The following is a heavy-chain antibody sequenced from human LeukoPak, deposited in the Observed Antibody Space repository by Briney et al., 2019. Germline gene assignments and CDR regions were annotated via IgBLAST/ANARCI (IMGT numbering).Heavy chain of an antibody. CDR1: GFTFSSYA. D-gene: IGHD1-26*01. CDR3: ARDRPTYSGSYWNFDY. V-gene: IGHV3-23*01. Sequence: PGGSLRLSCAASGFTFSSYAMSWVRQAPGKGLEWVSAISGSGGSTYYADSVKGRFTISRDNSKDTLYLQMNSLRAEDTAVYYCARDRPTYSGSYWNFDYWGQGTLVTVSS. CDR2: ISGSGGST. J-gene: IGHJ4*02.